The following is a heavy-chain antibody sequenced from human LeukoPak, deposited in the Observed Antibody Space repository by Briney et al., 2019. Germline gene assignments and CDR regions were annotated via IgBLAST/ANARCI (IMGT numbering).Heavy chain of an antibody. CDR2: FYHSGYT. Sequence: PSETLSLTCTVSGYSISSGDYWGWIRPPPGKGLEWIGSFYHSGYTYYNPSLKSRVTISVDTSKNQFSLNLSSVTAADTAVYYCARGWSILRGGDWFDPWGQGTLVTVSS. V-gene: IGHV4-38-2*02. J-gene: IGHJ5*02. CDR3: ARGWSILRGGDWFDP. D-gene: IGHD3-3*02. CDR1: GYSISSGDY.